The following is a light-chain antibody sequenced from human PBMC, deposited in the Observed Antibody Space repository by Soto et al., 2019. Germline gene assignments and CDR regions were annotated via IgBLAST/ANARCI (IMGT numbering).Light chain of an antibody. V-gene: IGKV3-20*01. Sequence: DIVLTQSPGTLSLSPGERATLSCRASQRVTSSYLSWYQQKPGQPPRLLIYGASRRATGIPDRFSGGGSGTDFTLTISRLEPEDFAVYYCQQYGSSPQSFGQGTKVEIK. J-gene: IGKJ1*01. CDR1: QRVTSSY. CDR3: QQYGSSPQS. CDR2: GAS.